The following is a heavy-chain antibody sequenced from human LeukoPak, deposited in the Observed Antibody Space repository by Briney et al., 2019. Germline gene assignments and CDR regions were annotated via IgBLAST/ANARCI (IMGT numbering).Heavy chain of an antibody. Sequence: PGGSLRLSCVASGFTFSSSWMNWVRQAPGKGLEWVANIKGDGSVQSYVDSVKGRFTISRDNAKNSLFLEMNSLRAEDTAVYYCARVEYCSSTSCPSYYYYGMDVWGQGTTVTVSS. J-gene: IGHJ6*02. CDR1: GFTFSSSW. D-gene: IGHD2-2*01. V-gene: IGHV3-7*05. CDR2: IKGDGSVQ. CDR3: ARVEYCSSTSCPSYYYYGMDV.